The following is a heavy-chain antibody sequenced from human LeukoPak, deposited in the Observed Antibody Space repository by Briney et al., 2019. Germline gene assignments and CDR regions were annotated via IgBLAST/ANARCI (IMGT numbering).Heavy chain of an antibody. V-gene: IGHV4-39*01. D-gene: IGHD6-19*01. CDR1: GGSISSSKYD. CDR3: ASETHSSGWTPDYYYYYMDV. CDR2: VYYSGST. J-gene: IGHJ6*03. Sequence: SETLFLACTVSGGSISSSKYDWGWIRQPPRKGLEWIGSVYYSGSTYYNPSLKSRVTISVDTSKNQFSLKLSSVTAADTAVYYCASETHSSGWTPDYYYYYMDVWGKGTTVTVSS.